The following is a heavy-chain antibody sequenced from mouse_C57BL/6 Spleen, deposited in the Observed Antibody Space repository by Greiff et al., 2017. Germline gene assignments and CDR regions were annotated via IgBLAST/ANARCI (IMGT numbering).Heavy chain of an antibody. CDR2: ISNGGGST. J-gene: IGHJ2*01. CDR3: ARHPHFDY. V-gene: IGHV5-12*01. Sequence: EVQLVESGGGLVQPGGSLKLSCAASGFTFSDYYMYWVRQTPEKRLEWVAYISNGGGSTYYPDTVKGRFTISRDNAKNTLYLQVSRLKSEDTAMYYCARHPHFDYWGQGTTLTVSS. CDR1: GFTFSDYY.